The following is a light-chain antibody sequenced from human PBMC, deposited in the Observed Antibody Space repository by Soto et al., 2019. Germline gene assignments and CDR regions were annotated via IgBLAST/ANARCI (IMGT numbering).Light chain of an antibody. CDR2: LEGSGSY. CDR1: SGHSSYI. J-gene: IGLJ3*02. CDR3: DTWVSNTQNWV. V-gene: IGLV4-60*02. Sequence: QSVLTQSSSASASLGSSVKLTCTLSSGHSSYIIAWHQQQPGKAPRYLMKLEGSGSYNKGSGVPDRLSGSSSGADRYLTISNLHFDNEADYYCDTWVSNTQNWVFGGGTKLTVL.